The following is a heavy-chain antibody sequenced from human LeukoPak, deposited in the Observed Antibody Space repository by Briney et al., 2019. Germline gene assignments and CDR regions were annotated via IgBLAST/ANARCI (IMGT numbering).Heavy chain of an antibody. D-gene: IGHD5-18*01. V-gene: IGHV3-7*04. CDR1: GFTFSDYW. CDR3: ARDRGFSYGIDF. Sequence: GGSLRLSCAASGFTFSDYWMSWVRQAPGKGLEWVANIQQDGSEKYYVDSVKGRFTISRDNAKKSLFLQVISLRGEDTAVYYCARDRGFSYGIDFWGQGTLVTVSS. CDR2: IQQDGSEK. J-gene: IGHJ4*02.